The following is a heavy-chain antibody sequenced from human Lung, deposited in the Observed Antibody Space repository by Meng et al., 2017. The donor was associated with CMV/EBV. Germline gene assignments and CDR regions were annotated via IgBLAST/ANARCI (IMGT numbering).Heavy chain of an antibody. CDR2: MNPDSGDV. V-gene: IGHV1-2*02. J-gene: IGHJ6*02. CDR3: PRDLKVTTVTATGLYGMDV. Sequence: ASXXVSXKASGYTFTGYYILWVRQASGQGLEWMGWMNPDSGDVNYVQKFQGRVTMTRNSSISTAYMELSRLRSDDTAGYYCPRDLKVTTVTATGLYGMDVWXQGTTVTVSS. D-gene: IGHD4-11*01. CDR1: GYTFTGYY.